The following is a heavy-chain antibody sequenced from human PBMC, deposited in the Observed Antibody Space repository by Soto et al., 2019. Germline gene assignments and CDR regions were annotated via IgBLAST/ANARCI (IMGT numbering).Heavy chain of an antibody. CDR1: GGSISSGDYY. CDR3: ARVDLYCGGDCYSFDY. V-gene: IGHV4-30-4*01. Sequence: PSETLSLTCTVSGGSISSGDYYWSWIRQPPGKGLEWIGYIYYSGSTYYNPSLKSRVTISVDTSKNQFSLKLSSVTAADTAVYYCARVDLYCGGDCYSFDYWGQGXLVTVSS. CDR2: IYYSGST. D-gene: IGHD2-21*02. J-gene: IGHJ4*02.